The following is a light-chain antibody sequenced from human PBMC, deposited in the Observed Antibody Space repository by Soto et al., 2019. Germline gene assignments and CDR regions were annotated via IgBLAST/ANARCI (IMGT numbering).Light chain of an antibody. CDR2: ENN. J-gene: IGLJ7*01. Sequence: QSVLTQPPSVSAAPGQEVTISCSGSSSNIGNNYVSWYQQLPGTAPKLLIYENNKRPSGIPDRFSGSKSGTSATLGITGLQTGDEVDYYCGTWDSSLSAAVFGGGAPLTVL. CDR3: GTWDSSLSAAV. CDR1: SSNIGNNY. V-gene: IGLV1-51*02.